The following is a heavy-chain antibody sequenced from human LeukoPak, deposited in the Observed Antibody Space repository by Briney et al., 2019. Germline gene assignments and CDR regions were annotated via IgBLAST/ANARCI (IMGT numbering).Heavy chain of an antibody. V-gene: IGHV1-2*02. D-gene: IGHD6-19*01. CDR2: INPNSGGT. J-gene: IGHJ4*02. CDR3: ARSPPQWDSSGWYYDY. Sequence: GASVKVSCKASGYTFTGYYMHWVRQASGQGREWMGWINPNSGGTNYAQKFQGRVTMTRDTSISTAYMELSSLRSEDTAVYYCARSPPQWDSSGWYYDYWGQGTLLTVSS. CDR1: GYTFTGYY.